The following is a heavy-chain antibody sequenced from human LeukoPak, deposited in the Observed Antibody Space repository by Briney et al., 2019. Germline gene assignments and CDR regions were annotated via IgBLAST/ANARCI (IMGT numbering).Heavy chain of an antibody. V-gene: IGHV4-30-2*01. Sequence: SETLSLTCDVSGDSMSSSRYSWSWIRQPPGKGLEWIGYIYHGGSTHYNPSLKSRVTISVDRSKRQFSLNLSSVTAADTAVYYCARGFTMIPWGQGTLVTVSS. CDR3: ARGFTMIP. CDR1: GDSMSSSRYS. D-gene: IGHD3-22*01. J-gene: IGHJ5*02. CDR2: IYHGGST.